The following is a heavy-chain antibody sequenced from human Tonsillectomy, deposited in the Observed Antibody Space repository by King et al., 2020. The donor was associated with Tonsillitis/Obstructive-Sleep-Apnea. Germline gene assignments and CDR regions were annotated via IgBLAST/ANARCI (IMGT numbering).Heavy chain of an antibody. V-gene: IGHV4-61*01. CDR3: TRDFCSSTSCYSEY. Sequence: QLQESGPGLVKPSETLSLTCTVSGGSVISGSYYWSWIRQPPGKGLEWIGYIYYSGSTNYIPSLKSRVTISVDTSKNQFSLKLSSVTAADTAVYYCTRDFCSSTSCYSEYWGQGTLVTVSS. D-gene: IGHD2-2*02. CDR1: GGSVISGSYY. J-gene: IGHJ4*02. CDR2: IYYSGST.